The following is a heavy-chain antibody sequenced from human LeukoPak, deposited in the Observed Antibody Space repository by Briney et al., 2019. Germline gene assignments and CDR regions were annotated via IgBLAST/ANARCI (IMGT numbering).Heavy chain of an antibody. CDR3: ASSMVRGVIIRGY. CDR2: IYYSGST. J-gene: IGHJ4*02. V-gene: IGHV4-39*07. D-gene: IGHD3-10*01. Sequence: SETLSLTCTVSGGSISSSSYYWGWIRQPPGKGLEWIGSIYYSGSTYYNPSLKSRVTISVDTSKNQFSLKLSSVTAADTAVYYCASSMVRGVIIRGYWGQGTLVTVSS. CDR1: GGSISSSSYY.